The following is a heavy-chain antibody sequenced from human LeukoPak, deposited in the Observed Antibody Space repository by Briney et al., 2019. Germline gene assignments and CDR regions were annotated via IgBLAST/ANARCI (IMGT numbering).Heavy chain of an antibody. J-gene: IGHJ4*02. D-gene: IGHD2-2*01. CDR3: ASSIVYCSSTSCYFN. V-gene: IGHV1-2*02. Sequence: ASVTVSYKPSVYTFTDYFMHWVRQAPGQGLEWMGWINPNSGGTNYAQKFQGRVTMTRDTSISTAYMELSRLRCDDTAVYYCASSIVYCSSTSCYFNWGQGTLVTVSS. CDR1: VYTFTDYF. CDR2: INPNSGGT.